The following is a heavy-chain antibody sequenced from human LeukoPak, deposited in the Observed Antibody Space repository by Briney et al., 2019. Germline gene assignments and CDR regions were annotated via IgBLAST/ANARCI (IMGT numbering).Heavy chain of an antibody. D-gene: IGHD5-18*01. CDR3: ARVSRRGYSYGGFDY. CDR2: INWNGGST. J-gene: IGHJ4*02. V-gene: IGHV3-20*01. CDR1: GFTVSSNY. Sequence: GGSLRLSCAASGFTVSSNYMSWVRQAPGKGLEWVSGINWNGGSTGYADSVKGRFTISRDNAKNSLYLQMNSLRAEDTALYHCARVSRRGYSYGGFDYWGQGTLVTVSS.